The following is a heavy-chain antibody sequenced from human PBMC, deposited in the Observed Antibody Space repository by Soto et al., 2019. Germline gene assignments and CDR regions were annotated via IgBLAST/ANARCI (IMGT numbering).Heavy chain of an antibody. Sequence: PGGSLRLSCAASGSTFSSYGMHWVRQAPGKGLEWVAVISSDGSNKYYADSVKGRFTISRDNSKNTLYLQMNSLRAEDTAVYYCAKDLGYDSSGYSYWGQGTLVTVSS. D-gene: IGHD3-22*01. CDR1: GSTFSSYG. CDR3: AKDLGYDSSGYSY. V-gene: IGHV3-30*18. J-gene: IGHJ4*02. CDR2: ISSDGSNK.